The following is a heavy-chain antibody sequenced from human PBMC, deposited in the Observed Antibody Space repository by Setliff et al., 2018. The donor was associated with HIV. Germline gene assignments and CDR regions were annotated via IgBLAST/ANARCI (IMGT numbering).Heavy chain of an antibody. J-gene: IGHJ4*02. CDR2: IKPDGSSK. CDR3: ARDSGIAGADDY. V-gene: IGHV3-7*01. D-gene: IGHD6-13*01. CDR1: GFTFSTFW. Sequence: GGSLRLSCAASGFTFSTFWMGWVRQAPGKGREWVAHIKPDGSSKKYVDSVKGRFTISRDNAKNSLVLQMSSLRAEDTAVYFCARDSGIAGADDYWGPGTLVTVSS.